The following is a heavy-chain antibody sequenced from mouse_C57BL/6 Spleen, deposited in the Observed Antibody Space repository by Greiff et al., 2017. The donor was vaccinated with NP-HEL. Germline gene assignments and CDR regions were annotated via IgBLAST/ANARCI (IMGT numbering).Heavy chain of an antibody. J-gene: IGHJ2*01. Sequence: EVQLQQSGPVLVKPGASVKMSCKASGYTFTDYYMNWVKQSHGKSLEWIGVINPYNGGTSYNQNFKGKSTLTVDKSSNTAYLELNSLTSEDSAVYYCARFGSYDGFFFDNWGKGTTLTVAS. CDR2: INPYNGGT. D-gene: IGHD2-3*01. V-gene: IGHV1-19*01. CDR1: GYTFTDYY. CDR3: ARFGSYDGFFFDN.